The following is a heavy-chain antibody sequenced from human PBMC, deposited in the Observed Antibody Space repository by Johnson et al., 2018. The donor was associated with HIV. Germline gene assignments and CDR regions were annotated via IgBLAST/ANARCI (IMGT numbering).Heavy chain of an antibody. J-gene: IGHJ3*02. D-gene: IGHD6-19*01. CDR3: AKDRIAVAGNDAFDI. CDR2: IYSGGST. CDR1: GFTVSSNY. Sequence: VQLVESGGGLVQPGGSLRLSCAASGFTVSSNYMSWVRQAPGKGLEWVSVIYSGGSTYYADSVKGRFTISRDNSKNTLYRQMNRLRAEDTAVYYCAKDRIAVAGNDAFDIWGQGTMVTVSS. V-gene: IGHV3-66*01.